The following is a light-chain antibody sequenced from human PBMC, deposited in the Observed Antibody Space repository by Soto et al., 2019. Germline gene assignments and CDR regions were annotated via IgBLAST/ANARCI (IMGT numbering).Light chain of an antibody. CDR2: DVS. Sequence: QSALTQPASVSGSPGQSITISCTGTSSDVGGYNFVSWYQQHPGKAPKFMIYDVSNRPSGVSNRFSGSKSGNTASLTISGLQAEDEADYYCSSYTSRGTLVFGGGTKVTVL. V-gene: IGLV2-14*03. J-gene: IGLJ2*01. CDR1: SSDVGGYNF. CDR3: SSYTSRGTLV.